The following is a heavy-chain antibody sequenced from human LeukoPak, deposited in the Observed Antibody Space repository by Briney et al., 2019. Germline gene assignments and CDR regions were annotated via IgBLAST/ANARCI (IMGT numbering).Heavy chain of an antibody. Sequence: ASVKVSCKASGYTFTGYYVHWVRQAPGQGLQWMGYFNPKTGDTKYAQKLQGRVTMTGDTSISTAYMELSGLRSDDTAVYYCAREGLYSSSSDFDYWGQGTLSPSPQ. D-gene: IGHD6-13*01. V-gene: IGHV1-2*02. CDR2: FNPKTGDT. CDR3: AREGLYSSSSDFDY. J-gene: IGHJ4*02. CDR1: GYTFTGYY.